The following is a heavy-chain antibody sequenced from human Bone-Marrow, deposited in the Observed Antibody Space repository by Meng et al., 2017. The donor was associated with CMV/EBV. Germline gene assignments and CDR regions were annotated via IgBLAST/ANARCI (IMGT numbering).Heavy chain of an antibody. V-gene: IGHV4-39*07. D-gene: IGHD3-22*01. CDR3: ARDSRGYQKLGWVDP. Sequence: GSIRSSSYYWGWIRQPPGKGLEWIGSIYYSGSTYYNPSLKSRVTISVDTSKNQFSLKLSSVTAADTAVYYCARDSRGYQKLGWVDPWGQGTLVTVSS. J-gene: IGHJ5*02. CDR1: GSIRSSSYY. CDR2: IYYSGST.